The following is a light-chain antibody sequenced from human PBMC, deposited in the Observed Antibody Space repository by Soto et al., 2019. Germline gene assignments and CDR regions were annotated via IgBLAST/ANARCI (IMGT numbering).Light chain of an antibody. CDR3: QQYKDWPRT. CDR2: GAS. CDR1: QTVSISN. J-gene: IGKJ1*01. Sequence: EIVLTQSPATLSLSPGERAILSCRASQTVSISNLAWYQQKPGQAPRLLIYGASTRATDVPGRFSGSGSGTEFTLTITSLQSEDFAFYYCQQYKDWPRTFGQGTKVEIK. V-gene: IGKV3-15*01.